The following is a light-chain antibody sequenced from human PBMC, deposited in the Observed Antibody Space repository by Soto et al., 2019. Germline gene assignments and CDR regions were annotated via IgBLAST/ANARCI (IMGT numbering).Light chain of an antibody. CDR2: GAP. CDR1: QSIRNW. V-gene: IGKV1-5*01. Sequence: DIQMIQSPSTLSASVGDRVTITCRASQSIRNWLAWYQDKPGKAPKLLIYGAPSLESGVPSRFSGSGSGTEFTLTIGGLQPDDFATYYCQHYNAFPWPFGQGTKVEIK. CDR3: QHYNAFPWP. J-gene: IGKJ1*01.